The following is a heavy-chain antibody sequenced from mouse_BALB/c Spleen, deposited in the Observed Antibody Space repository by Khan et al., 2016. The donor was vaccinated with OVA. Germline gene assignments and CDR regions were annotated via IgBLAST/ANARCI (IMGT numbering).Heavy chain of an antibody. CDR1: GFTFNSYG. Sequence: EVELMESGGGLVQPGGSRKLSCAASGFTFNSYGMHWVRQAPEKGLEWVAYISGDSNTIYYTGTVKGRFTLSRDNPKNTLFLQMTSLMSEDTALYYCATSYCYGYYFDYWGPGTTLTVS. CDR3: ATSYCYGYYFDY. CDR2: ISGDSNTI. D-gene: IGHD1-1*01. J-gene: IGHJ2*01. V-gene: IGHV5-17*02.